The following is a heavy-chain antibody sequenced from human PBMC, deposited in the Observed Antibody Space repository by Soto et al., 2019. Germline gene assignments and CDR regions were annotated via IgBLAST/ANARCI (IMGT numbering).Heavy chain of an antibody. V-gene: IGHV4-59*01. CDR3: ARDLWGYCGTDCYPLDV. Sequence: QVQLQESGPGLAKPSETLSLTCTVSGGSISRYYWSWIRQPPGKGLEWIGYMYNTGSTVYNPSFKSRVTISVDTSKNQFSLKLNSVTAADTAVYYCARDLWGYCGTDCYPLDVW. J-gene: IGHJ6*01. CDR2: MYNTGST. D-gene: IGHD2-21*02. CDR1: GGSISRYY.